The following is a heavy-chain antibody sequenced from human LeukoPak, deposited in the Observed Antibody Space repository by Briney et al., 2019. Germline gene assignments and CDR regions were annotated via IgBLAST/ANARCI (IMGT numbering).Heavy chain of an antibody. CDR3: ARDHSADYSHAFDS. CDR1: GFTFSSYA. J-gene: IGHJ3*02. CDR2: ISYDGSNK. V-gene: IGHV3-30*14. Sequence: GGSLRLSCAASGFTFSSYAMHWVRQAPGKGLEWVAVISYDGSNKYYADSVKGRFSISRDHSKNTLYLQMNSLRAEDTAVYYCARDHSADYSHAFDSWGQGTVVTVSS. D-gene: IGHD1-26*01.